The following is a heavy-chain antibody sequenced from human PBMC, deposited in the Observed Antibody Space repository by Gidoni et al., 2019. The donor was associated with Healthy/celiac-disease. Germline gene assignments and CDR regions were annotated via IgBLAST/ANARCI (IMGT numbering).Heavy chain of an antibody. CDR1: GFTFSSYW. D-gene: IGHD3-3*01. V-gene: IGHV3-74*01. J-gene: IGHJ3*02. Sequence: EVQLVESGGGLVQPGGSLRLSCAASGFTFSSYWMHWVRQAPGKGLVWASRINSDGISTSYADSVKGRFTISRDNAKNTLYLQMNSLRAEDTAVYYCASGTYYDFWSRYAFDIWGQGTMVTVSS. CDR3: ASGTYYDFWSRYAFDI. CDR2: INSDGIST.